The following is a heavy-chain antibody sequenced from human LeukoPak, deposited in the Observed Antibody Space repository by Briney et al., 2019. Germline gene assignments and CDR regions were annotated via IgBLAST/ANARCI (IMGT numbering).Heavy chain of an antibody. V-gene: IGHV3-21*01. CDR2: ISSSSSYI. D-gene: IGHD2-21*02. Sequence: GGSLRLSCAASGFTFSSYSMNWVRQAPGKGLEWVSSISSSSSYIYYADSLKGRFTISRDNAKNSLYLQMNSLRAEDTAVYYCALSYCGGDCYGLAYWGRGTLVTVSS. J-gene: IGHJ4*02. CDR3: ALSYCGGDCYGLAY. CDR1: GFTFSSYS.